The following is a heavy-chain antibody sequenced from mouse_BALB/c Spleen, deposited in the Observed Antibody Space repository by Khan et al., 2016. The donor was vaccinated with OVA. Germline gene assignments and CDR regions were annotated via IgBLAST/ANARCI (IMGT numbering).Heavy chain of an antibody. V-gene: IGHV3-2*02. CDR3: ARDGSRYNYAMDY. J-gene: IGHJ4*01. Sequence: EVKLLESGPGLVKPSQSLSLTCTVTGYSIPSDYAWNWIRQFPGNKLEWMGYISSSGSTNYNPALKSRISITRDTSKNQFFLQLNSVTTEDTATYYCARDGSRYNYAMDYWGQGTSVTVSS. CDR1: GYSIPSDYA. CDR2: ISSSGST. D-gene: IGHD2-3*01.